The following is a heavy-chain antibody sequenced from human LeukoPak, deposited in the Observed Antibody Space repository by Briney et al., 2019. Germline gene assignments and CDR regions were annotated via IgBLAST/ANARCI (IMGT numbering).Heavy chain of an antibody. Sequence: GGSLRLSCVASGFTFSNYWMQWARQAPGEGLAWVSRVTDDGSSTAYADSVKGRFTISRDNARNTLSLQMNSLRVEDTAVYYCVRGGWHFDLWGRGTLVTVSS. CDR3: VRGGWHFDL. CDR1: GFTFSNYW. V-gene: IGHV3-74*01. CDR2: VTDDGSST. J-gene: IGHJ2*01.